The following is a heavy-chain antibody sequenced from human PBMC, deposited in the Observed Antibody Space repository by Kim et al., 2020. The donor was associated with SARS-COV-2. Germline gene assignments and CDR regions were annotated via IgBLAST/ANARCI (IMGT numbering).Heavy chain of an antibody. CDR3: ANNDFANYRSGAMNV. J-gene: IGHJ6*02. CDR1: GFIFSNYG. V-gene: IGHV3-33*05. CDR2: ITFDGSQK. D-gene: IGHD4-17*01. Sequence: GGSLRLSCEASGFIFSNYGMHWVRQAPGKGLEWVAVITFDGSQKYCADSVKGRFTISRDNFKNTVYLQMNSLRGEDTAVYYCANNDFANYRSGAMNVWGQGITVTVSS.